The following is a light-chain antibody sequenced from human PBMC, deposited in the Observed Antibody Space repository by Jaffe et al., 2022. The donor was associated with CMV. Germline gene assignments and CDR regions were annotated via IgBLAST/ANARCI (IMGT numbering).Light chain of an antibody. CDR1: SDFNVATYR. CDR2: YKSDSDN. V-gene: IGLV5-45*03. J-gene: IGLJ3*02. Sequence: QAVLAQPSSLSATPGASTSLTCTLRSDFNVATYRIYWYQQRPGSPPQHLLTYKSDSDNQQGSGVPSRFSGSKDVSANAGLLLISGLQSEDEADYHCMIWHNSDWVFGGGTKLTVL. CDR3: MIWHNSDWV.